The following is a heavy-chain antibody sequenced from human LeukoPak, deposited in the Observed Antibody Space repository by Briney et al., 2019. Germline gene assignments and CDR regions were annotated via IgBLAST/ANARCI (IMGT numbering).Heavy chain of an antibody. V-gene: IGHV3-30*02. Sequence: SGGSLRLSCAASGFTFSSYGMHWVRQAPGKGLEWVAFIRYDGSNKYYADSVKGRFTISRDNSKNTLYLQMNSLRAEDTAVYYCARAQRSINSNMRINLGADYWGQGTLVTVSS. J-gene: IGHJ4*02. CDR3: ARAQRSINSNMRINLGADY. D-gene: IGHD2-21*01. CDR2: IRYDGSNK. CDR1: GFTFSSYG.